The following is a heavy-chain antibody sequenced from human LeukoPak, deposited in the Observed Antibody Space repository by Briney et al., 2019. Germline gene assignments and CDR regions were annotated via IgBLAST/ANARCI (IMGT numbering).Heavy chain of an antibody. CDR2: INPNSGGT. CDR3: CRGDPWGSEKYSPFDY. J-gene: IGHJ4*02. V-gene: IGHV1-2*02. CDR1: GYTFTSYY. D-gene: IGHD5-18*01. Sequence: GASVKVSCKASGYTFTSYYMHWVRQAPGQGLEWMGWINPNSGGTNYAQKFQGRVTMTRDTSISTAYMELSRLRSDDTAVYYCCRGDPWGSEKYSPFDYWGQGTLVTVSS.